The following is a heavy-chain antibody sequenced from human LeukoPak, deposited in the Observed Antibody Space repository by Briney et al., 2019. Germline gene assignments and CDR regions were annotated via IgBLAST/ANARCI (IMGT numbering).Heavy chain of an antibody. Sequence: SETLSLTCTVSGYSISSGYYWGWIRQPPGKGLEWIGSIYHSGSTYYNPSLKSRVTISVDTSKNQFSLKLSSVTAADTAVYYCAKWDTYYDSSGYYFYWGQGTLVTVSS. CDR3: AKWDTYYDSSGYYFY. CDR2: IYHSGST. D-gene: IGHD3-22*01. CDR1: GYSISSGYY. V-gene: IGHV4-38-2*02. J-gene: IGHJ4*02.